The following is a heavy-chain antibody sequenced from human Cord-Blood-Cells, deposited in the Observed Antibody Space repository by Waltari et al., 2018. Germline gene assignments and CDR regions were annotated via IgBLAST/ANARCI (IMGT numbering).Heavy chain of an antibody. CDR2: ISYDGSNK. V-gene: IGHV3-30*18. CDR1: GFTFSSYG. Sequence: GRSLRLSCAASGFTFSSYGMHWVRQAPGKGLEWVAVISYDGSNKYYADSVKGRFTISRDNSKNTLYLQMNSLRAEDTAVYYCAKGGLRFLEWLLYYFDYWGQGTLVTVSS. J-gene: IGHJ4*02. CDR3: AKGGLRFLEWLLYYFDY. D-gene: IGHD3-3*01.